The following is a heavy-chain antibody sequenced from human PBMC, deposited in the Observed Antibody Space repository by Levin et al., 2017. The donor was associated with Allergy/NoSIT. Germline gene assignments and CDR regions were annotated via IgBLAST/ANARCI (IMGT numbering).Heavy chain of an antibody. V-gene: IGHV3-23*01. Sequence: GESLKISCAASGFTFSSYAMSWVRQAPGKGLEWVSAISGSGGSTYYADSVKGRFTISRDNSKNTLYLQMNSLRAEDTAVYYCAKDRYSSSRRQVEGDYYCYGMDVWGQGTTVTVSS. CDR1: GFTFSSYA. D-gene: IGHD6-13*01. CDR2: ISGSGGST. CDR3: AKDRYSSSRRQVEGDYYCYGMDV. J-gene: IGHJ6*02.